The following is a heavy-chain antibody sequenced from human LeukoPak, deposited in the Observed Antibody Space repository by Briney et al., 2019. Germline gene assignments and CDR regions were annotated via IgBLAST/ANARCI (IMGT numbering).Heavy chain of an antibody. V-gene: IGHV3-21*04. CDR3: ASLSGRTAYYYYYYMDV. CDR2: ISSSSSYI. D-gene: IGHD2-15*01. J-gene: IGHJ6*03. Sequence: PGGSLRLSCAASGFTFSSYSMNWVRQAPGKGLEWVSSISSSSSYIYYADSVKGRFTISRDNAKNSLYLQMNSLRAEDTAVYYCASLSGRTAYYYYYYMDVWSKGTTVTVSS. CDR1: GFTFSSYS.